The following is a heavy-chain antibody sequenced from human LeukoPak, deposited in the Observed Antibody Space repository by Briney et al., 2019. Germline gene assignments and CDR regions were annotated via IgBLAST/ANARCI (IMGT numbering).Heavy chain of an antibody. V-gene: IGHV4-34*01. CDR1: GGSFSGYY. D-gene: IGHD3-10*01. CDR3: ARGRGILLWFGESPPPRGYFDY. CDR2: INHSVST. J-gene: IGHJ4*02. Sequence: SETLSLTCAVYGGSFSGYYWSWIRQPPGKGLEWIGEINHSVSTNYNPSPKSRVTISVDTSKNQFSLKLSSVTAADTAVYYCARGRGILLWFGESPPPRGYFDYWGQGTLVTVSS.